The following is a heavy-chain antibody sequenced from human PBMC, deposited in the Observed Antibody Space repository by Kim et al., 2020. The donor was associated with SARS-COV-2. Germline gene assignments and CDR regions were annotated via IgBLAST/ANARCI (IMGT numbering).Heavy chain of an antibody. V-gene: IGHV3-48*02. Sequence: GGSLRLSCAASGFTFSSYSMNWVRQAPGKGLEWVSYISSSSSTIYYADSVKGRFTISRDNAKNSLYLQMNSLRDEDTAVYYCARGGDGYNFLDYYYGMDVWGQGTTVTVSS. D-gene: IGHD2-21*01. CDR1: GFTFSSYS. CDR2: ISSSSSTI. CDR3: ARGGDGYNFLDYYYGMDV. J-gene: IGHJ6*02.